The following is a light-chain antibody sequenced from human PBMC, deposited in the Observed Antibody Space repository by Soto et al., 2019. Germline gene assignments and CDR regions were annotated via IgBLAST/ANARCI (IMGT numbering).Light chain of an antibody. CDR1: SSDVGGYNY. J-gene: IGLJ1*01. Sequence: QSVLTQPASVSGSPGQSITISCTGTSSDVGGYNYVSWYQQHPGKAPNLMIYDVSNRPSGVSNRFSGSKSGNTASLTISGLQAEDEADYYCSSYTSSSSYVFATGTKLTVL. CDR3: SSYTSSSSYV. V-gene: IGLV2-14*01. CDR2: DVS.